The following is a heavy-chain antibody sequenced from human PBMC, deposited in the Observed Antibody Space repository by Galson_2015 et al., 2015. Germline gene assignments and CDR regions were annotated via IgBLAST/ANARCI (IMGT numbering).Heavy chain of an antibody. Sequence: SVKVSCKASGYTFTTYTIHWVRQAPGQGLEWMGWINAGNGYTKYSQRLQGRVTMATDTSTSTAYMELRSLRSDDTAVYYCARDYCDSGSYYKGYFDYWDQGTLVTVSS. J-gene: IGHJ4*02. V-gene: IGHV1-3*01. D-gene: IGHD3-10*01. CDR2: INAGNGYT. CDR1: GYTFTTYT. CDR3: ARDYCDSGSYYKGYFDY.